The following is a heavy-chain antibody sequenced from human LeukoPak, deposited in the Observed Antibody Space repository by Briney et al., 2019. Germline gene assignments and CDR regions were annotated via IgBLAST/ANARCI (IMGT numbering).Heavy chain of an antibody. CDR1: GFTFSNYN. D-gene: IGHD6-6*01. V-gene: IGHV3-48*02. CDR2: ISSSSSTI. J-gene: IGHJ4*02. Sequence: GGSLRLSCAASGFTFSNYNMNWVRQAPGKGLERVSYISSSSSTIYYADSVKGRFTVSRDNAQNSLYLQMNSLRDEDTAVYYCAREYSSSSGSVSDCWGQGTLVTVSS. CDR3: AREYSSSSGSVSDC.